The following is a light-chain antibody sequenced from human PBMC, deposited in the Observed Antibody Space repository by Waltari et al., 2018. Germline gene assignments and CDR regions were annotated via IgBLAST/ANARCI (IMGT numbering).Light chain of an antibody. J-gene: IGLJ2*01. Sequence: QSALTQPASVSASPGQSITISCTGTTNDIGDYNFVSWYQQHPGTAPKLIIYEVVKRPSGISDRMSGSKSGNTASLTISGLQNEDEADYFCDSYSATGTRVFGGGTKLTVL. CDR3: DSYSATGTRV. V-gene: IGLV2-14*01. CDR1: TNDIGDYNF. CDR2: EVV.